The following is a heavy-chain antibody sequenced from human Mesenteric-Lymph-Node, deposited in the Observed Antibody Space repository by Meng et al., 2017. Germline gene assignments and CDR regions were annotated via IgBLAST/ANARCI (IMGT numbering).Heavy chain of an antibody. Sequence: QVQLGQSGPELKKPGDAVKVSCKASGYTFTSYAMNWVRQAPGQGLEWMGWINTNTGNPTYAQGFTGRFVFSLDTSVSTAYLQISSLKTEDTAVYYCARREAGLGELLKYWGQGTLVTVSS. J-gene: IGHJ4*02. CDR3: ARREAGLGELLKY. V-gene: IGHV7-4-1*02. CDR1: GYTFTSYA. D-gene: IGHD3-10*01. CDR2: INTNTGNP.